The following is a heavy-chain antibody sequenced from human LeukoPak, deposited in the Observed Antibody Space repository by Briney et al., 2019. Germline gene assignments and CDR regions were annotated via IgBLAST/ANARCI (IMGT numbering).Heavy chain of an antibody. D-gene: IGHD3-22*01. CDR2: TYHSGST. Sequence: SETLSLTCTVSGGSISSGGYFWNWIRQPPGKGLEWIGYTYHSGSTYYNPSLKSRVTISVDRSKNQFSLKLRSVTAADTAVYYCAREIGRIGVVVIAWYFDLWGRGTLVTVSS. CDR1: GGSISSGGYF. V-gene: IGHV4-30-2*01. CDR3: AREIGRIGVVVIAWYFDL. J-gene: IGHJ2*01.